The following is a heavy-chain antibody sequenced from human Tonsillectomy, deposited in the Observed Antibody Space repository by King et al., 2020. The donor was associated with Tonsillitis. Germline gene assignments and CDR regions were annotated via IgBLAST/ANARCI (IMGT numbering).Heavy chain of an antibody. J-gene: IGHJ4*02. CDR2: ITPSGDAT. CDR3: GGEVPTSGHSGDY. V-gene: IGHV1-46*02. D-gene: IGHD3-10*01. Sequence: HAQLVQSGTEVKKPGASVKISCKASAYTFNADYIHWVRQAPGQGFEWMGVITPSGDATFFAQKFRGRFTMTRDTSTSTVYMELSSLGSEDTAIYFCGGEVPTSGHSGDYWGQGTLGTVSS. CDR1: AYTFNADY.